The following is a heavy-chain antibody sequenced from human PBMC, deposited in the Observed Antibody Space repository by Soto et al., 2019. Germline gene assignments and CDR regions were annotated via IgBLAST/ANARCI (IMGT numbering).Heavy chain of an antibody. V-gene: IGHV3-7*03. CDR1: GFTFSSVW. D-gene: IGHD3-3*01. CDR2: IKQDGSEK. CDR3: ARDLAIFGVVMNYYYGMDV. J-gene: IGHJ6*02. Sequence: GGSLRLSCAASGFTFSSVWISWVRQVHGKGREGVANIKQDGSEKYYVDSMKGRFTITRDNAKNSLYQQMNSMRAEDTAVYYCARDLAIFGVVMNYYYGMDVWGQGTTVTVSS.